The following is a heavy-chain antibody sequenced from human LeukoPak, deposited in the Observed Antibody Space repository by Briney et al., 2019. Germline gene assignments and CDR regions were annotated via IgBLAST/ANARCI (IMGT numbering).Heavy chain of an antibody. J-gene: IGHJ6*02. Sequence: GGSLRLYCAASGFTFSSYAMSWVRQAPGKGLEWVSAISGSGGSTYYADSVKGRFTISRDNSKNTLYLQMNSLRAEDTAVYYCAKVDGYYYYYGMDVWGQGTTVTVSS. CDR2: ISGSGGST. D-gene: IGHD2-2*03. CDR1: GFTFSSYA. V-gene: IGHV3-23*01. CDR3: AKVDGYYYYYGMDV.